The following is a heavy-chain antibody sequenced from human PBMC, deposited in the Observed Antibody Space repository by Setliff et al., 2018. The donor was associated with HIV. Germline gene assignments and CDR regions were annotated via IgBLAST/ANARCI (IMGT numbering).Heavy chain of an antibody. CDR2: IYTSGLT. CDR3: ARETNASGSLTAYWYFDL. CDR1: GGSINSGGYY. D-gene: IGHD3-10*01. J-gene: IGHJ2*01. Sequence: SETLSLTCTVSGGSINSGGYYWVRIRQPALKELEWIGRIYTSGLTNYNPSLKSRVTISVDTPKNQVSLKLNSVTAADTAVYYCARETNASGSLTAYWYFDLWGRGTLVTVSS. V-gene: IGHV4-61*02.